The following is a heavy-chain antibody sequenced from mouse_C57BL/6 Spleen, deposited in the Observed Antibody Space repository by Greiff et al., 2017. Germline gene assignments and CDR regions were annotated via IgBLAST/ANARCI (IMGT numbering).Heavy chain of an antibody. CDR2: IWSGGST. J-gene: IGHJ4*01. CDR1: GFSLTSYG. CDR3: ARNCIPTDNYAMDY. V-gene: IGHV2-2*01. Sequence: QVQLKESGPGLVQPSQSLSITCTVSGFSLTSYGVHWVRQSPGKGLEWLGVIWSGGSTDYNAAFISRLSISKDNSKSQVFFKMNSLQADDTAIYYCARNCIPTDNYAMDYWGQGTSVTVSS.